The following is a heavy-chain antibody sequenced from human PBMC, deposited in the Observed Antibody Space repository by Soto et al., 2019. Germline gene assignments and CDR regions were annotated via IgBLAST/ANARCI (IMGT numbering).Heavy chain of an antibody. V-gene: IGHV5-51*01. Sequence: GESLKISCKGSGCNFATYWIAWVRQMPGKGLEYMGIIYPGDSDTRYSPSFQGQVTFSADKSINTAYLQWSSLKASDTAMYYCARHGFYGDYASNYFDPWGQGTLVTVSS. CDR1: GCNFATYW. CDR3: ARHGFYGDYASNYFDP. CDR2: IYPGDSDT. J-gene: IGHJ5*02. D-gene: IGHD4-17*01.